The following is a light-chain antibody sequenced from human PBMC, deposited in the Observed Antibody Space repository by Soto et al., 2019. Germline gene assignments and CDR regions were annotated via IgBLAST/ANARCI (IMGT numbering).Light chain of an antibody. CDR1: QDITNY. CDR2: DAS. Sequence: DIQMTQSPSSLSASVGDRVTIICQASQDITNYLNWYQQKPGKAPKLLIYDASNLETGVPSRFSGSGYGTHLSFTISSLQPEDIETYYCQQYDNVPFTFGQGTRLEMK. V-gene: IGKV1-33*01. J-gene: IGKJ5*01. CDR3: QQYDNVPFT.